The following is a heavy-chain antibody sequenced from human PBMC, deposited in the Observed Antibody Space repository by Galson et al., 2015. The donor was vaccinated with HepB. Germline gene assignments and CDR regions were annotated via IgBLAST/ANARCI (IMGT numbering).Heavy chain of an antibody. D-gene: IGHD4-17*01. CDR2: IYYSGST. CDR3: ARGLDYGDYGRYNWFDP. V-gene: IGHV4-30-4*01. J-gene: IGHJ5*02. Sequence: TLSLTCTVSGGSIRSSDYYWSWIRQPPGKGLEWIGYIYYSGSTYYYPSLKSRVIISVDMSKNQFSLKLTSVTAADTAVYYCARGLDYGDYGRYNWFDPWGQGTPVTVSS. CDR1: GGSIRSSDYY.